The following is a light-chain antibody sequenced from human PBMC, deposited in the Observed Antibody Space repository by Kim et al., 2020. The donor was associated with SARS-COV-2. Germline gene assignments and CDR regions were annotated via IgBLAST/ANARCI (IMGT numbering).Light chain of an antibody. CDR3: QVWDSSTVV. J-gene: IGLJ2*01. Sequence: SVALGHTARITCGENNIGSKNVHSYQPKPGQAPVLVIYRDSNRPSGIPGRFSGSNAGNTATLTISRAQAGDEADYYCQVWDSSTVVFGGGTQLTVL. V-gene: IGLV3-9*01. CDR2: RDS. CDR1: NIGSKN.